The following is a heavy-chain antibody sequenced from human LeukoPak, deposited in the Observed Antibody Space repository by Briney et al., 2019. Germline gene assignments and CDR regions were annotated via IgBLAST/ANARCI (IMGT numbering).Heavy chain of an antibody. CDR1: GGSVSSGSYY. CDR3: ARDSLGAPDY. D-gene: IGHD1-26*01. Sequence: SETLSLTCTVSGGSVSSGSYYWSWIRQPPGKGLEWIGYIYYSGSTNYNPSLKSRVTISVDTSKNQFSLKLSSVTAADTAAYYCARDSLGAPDYWGQGTLVTVSS. J-gene: IGHJ4*02. CDR2: IYYSGST. V-gene: IGHV4-61*01.